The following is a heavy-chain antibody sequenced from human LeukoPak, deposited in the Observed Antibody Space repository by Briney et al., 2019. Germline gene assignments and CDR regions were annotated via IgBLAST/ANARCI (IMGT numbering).Heavy chain of an antibody. CDR1: GGSIRSGTDY. J-gene: IGHJ5*02. CDR3: ARDSKYDSTGHAP. Sequence: SETLSLTCTVSGGSIRSGTDYWSWIRQPAGKGLEWIGRIYMSGSTDYNPSFKSRVTMSVDTSKNQVSLKLRSVTAADTAMYYCARDSKYDSTGHAPWGLGTLVTVSS. D-gene: IGHD3-22*01. CDR2: IYMSGST. V-gene: IGHV4-61*02.